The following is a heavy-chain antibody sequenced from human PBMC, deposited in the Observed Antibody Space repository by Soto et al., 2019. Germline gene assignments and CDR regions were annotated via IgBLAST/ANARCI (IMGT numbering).Heavy chain of an antibody. Sequence: ASVKVSCKASGGTFSSYAISWVRQAPGQGLEWMGGIIPIFGTANYAQKFQGRVTITADESTSTAYMELSSLRSEDTAVYYCAREGCSGGSCYSGVLYYYYGMDVWGQGTTVTVSS. J-gene: IGHJ6*02. CDR2: IIPIFGTA. D-gene: IGHD2-15*01. CDR1: GGTFSSYA. V-gene: IGHV1-69*13. CDR3: AREGCSGGSCYSGVLYYYYGMDV.